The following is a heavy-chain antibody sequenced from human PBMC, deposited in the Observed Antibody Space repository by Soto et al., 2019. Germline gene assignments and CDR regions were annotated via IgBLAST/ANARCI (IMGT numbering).Heavy chain of an antibody. CDR1: GLTVSSNY. J-gene: IGHJ5*02. CDR2: IYSGGSA. Sequence: EVQLVESGGGLIQPGESLSLSCAASGLTVSSNYMAWVRQAPGKGLEWVAGIYSGGSAYYEDSVKGRSFISRDTSKNTVYLEMHSLSAEDTAVYFCARDGGCSGGNCYNWFDPWGQGTLVTVSS. V-gene: IGHV3-53*01. D-gene: IGHD2-15*01. CDR3: ARDGGCSGGNCYNWFDP.